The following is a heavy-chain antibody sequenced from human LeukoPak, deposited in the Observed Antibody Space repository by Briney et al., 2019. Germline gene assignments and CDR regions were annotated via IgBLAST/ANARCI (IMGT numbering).Heavy chain of an antibody. CDR3: ARDKSCSSTSCPTYYYYGMDV. CDR2: ITNSGNSK. CDR1: EFTFSSYS. J-gene: IGHJ6*02. D-gene: IGHD2-2*01. Sequence: GGSLRLSCAASEFTFSSYSMNWVRQAPGKGLEWVSYITNSGNSKSYADSVKGRFTISRDNTKNSLYLQMNGLRAEDTAVYYCARDKSCSSTSCPTYYYYGMDVWGQGTTVTVSS. V-gene: IGHV3-48*01.